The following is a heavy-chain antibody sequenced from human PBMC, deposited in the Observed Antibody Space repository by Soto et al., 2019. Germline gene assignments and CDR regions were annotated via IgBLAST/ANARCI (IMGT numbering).Heavy chain of an antibody. Sequence: QVQLVESGGGVVQPGRSLRLSCAASGFTFSSYGMHWVRQAPGKGLEWVAVISYDGSNKYYADSLKGRFTISRDNSNNTLYLQMNSLRAEDTAVYYCAKEYSSGWDYYGMDVWGQGTTVTVSS. CDR3: AKEYSSGWDYYGMDV. CDR1: GFTFSSYG. D-gene: IGHD6-19*01. V-gene: IGHV3-30*18. J-gene: IGHJ6*02. CDR2: ISYDGSNK.